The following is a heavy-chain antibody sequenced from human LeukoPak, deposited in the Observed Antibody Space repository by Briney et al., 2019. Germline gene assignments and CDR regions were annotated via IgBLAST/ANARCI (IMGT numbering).Heavy chain of an antibody. CDR2: IIPIFGTA. CDR1: GGTFSSYA. V-gene: IGHV1-69*13. D-gene: IGHD3-22*01. CDR3: ARDGRAQFYDSSGYYPQ. Sequence: SVKVSCKASGGTFSSYAISWVRQAPGQGLEWMGGIIPIFGTANYAQKFQGRVTITADESTSTAYMELSSLRSEDTAVYYCARDGRAQFYDSSGYYPQWGQETLVTVSS. J-gene: IGHJ4*02.